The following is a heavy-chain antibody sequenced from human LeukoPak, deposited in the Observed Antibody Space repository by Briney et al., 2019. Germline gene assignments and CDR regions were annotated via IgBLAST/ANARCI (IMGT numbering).Heavy chain of an antibody. J-gene: IGHJ5*02. CDR3: ARGVSRLGELSLNWFDP. CDR1: GYTFTSYG. Sequence: ASVKVSCKASGYTFTSYGISWVRQAPGRGLEWMGWISAYNGNTNYAQKLQGRVTMTTDTSTSTAYMELRSLRSDDTAVYYCARGVSRLGELSLNWFDPWGQGTLVTVSS. D-gene: IGHD3-16*02. CDR2: ISAYNGNT. V-gene: IGHV1-18*01.